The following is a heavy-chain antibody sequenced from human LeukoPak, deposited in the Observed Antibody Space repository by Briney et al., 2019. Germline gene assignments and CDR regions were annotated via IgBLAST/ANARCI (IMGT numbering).Heavy chain of an antibody. J-gene: IGHJ3*02. V-gene: IGHV4-38-2*02. Sequence: SETLSLTCTVSGYSISSGYYWGWIRQPPGKGLEWIGSIYHSGSTYYNPSLKSRVTISVDTSKNQFSLKLSSVTAADTAVYYCARENAYSGYAAAEKNDIWGQGTIVTVSS. CDR3: ARENAYSGYAAAEKNDI. CDR2: IYHSGST. D-gene: IGHD5-12*01. CDR1: GYSISSGYY.